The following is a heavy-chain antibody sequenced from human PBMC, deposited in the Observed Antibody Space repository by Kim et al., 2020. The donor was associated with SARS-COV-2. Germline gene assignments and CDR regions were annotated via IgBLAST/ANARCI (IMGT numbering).Heavy chain of an antibody. D-gene: IGHD3-10*01. CDR2: ISSSSTYI. Sequence: GGSLRLSCAASGFTFSIYTMNWVRQAPGKGLEWVSSISSSSTYIYYADSVKGRFTISRDNAKNSLYLQMNSLRAEDTAVYYCARAPGSGNYYWGQGTLVTVSS. V-gene: IGHV3-21*01. CDR3: ARAPGSGNYY. CDR1: GFTFSIYT. J-gene: IGHJ4*02.